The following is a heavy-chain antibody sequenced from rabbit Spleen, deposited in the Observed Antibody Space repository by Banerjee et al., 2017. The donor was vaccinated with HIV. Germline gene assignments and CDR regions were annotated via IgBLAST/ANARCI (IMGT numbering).Heavy chain of an antibody. V-gene: IGHV1S45*01. D-gene: IGHD4-1*01. CDR1: GVSLNDKDV. CDR2: INIVTGKS. J-gene: IGHJ6*01. Sequence: QEKLEESGGGLVKTEGSLTLTCKASGVSLNDKDVMCWVRQAPGKGLEWIACINIVTGKSVYASWAKGRFTFSKTSSTSVPLQMTSLTAADTATYFCARDLPDIVGWNFGWWGPGTLVTVS. CDR3: ARDLPDIVGWNFGW.